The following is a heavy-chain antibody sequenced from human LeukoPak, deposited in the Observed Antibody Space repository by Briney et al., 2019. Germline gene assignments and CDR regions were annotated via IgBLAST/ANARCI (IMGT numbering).Heavy chain of an antibody. V-gene: IGHV3-30*02. CDR2: IRYDGSNK. CDR1: GFTFSSYG. Sequence: GGSLRLSCAASGFTFSSYGMHWVRQAPGKGLEWVAFIRYDGSNKYYADSVKGRFTISRDNSKNTLYLQMNSLRAEDTAVYYCAKAMGSPLGYCSSTSCPGDAFDIWGQGTMVTVS. D-gene: IGHD2-2*01. J-gene: IGHJ3*02. CDR3: AKAMGSPLGYCSSTSCPGDAFDI.